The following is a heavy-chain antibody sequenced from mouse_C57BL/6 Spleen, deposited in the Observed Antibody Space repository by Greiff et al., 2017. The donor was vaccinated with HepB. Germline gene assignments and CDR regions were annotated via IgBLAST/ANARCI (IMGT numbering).Heavy chain of an antibody. J-gene: IGHJ1*03. CDR2: ILPGSGST. V-gene: IGHV1-9*01. CDR3: ARGYYGSSYPWYFDV. CDR1: GYTFTGYW. Sequence: VKLQQSGAELMKPGASVKLSCKATGYTFTGYWIEWVKQRPGHGLEWIGEILPGSGSTNYNEKFKGKATFTADTSSNTAYMQLSSLTTEDSAIYYCARGYYGSSYPWYFDVWGTGTTVTVPS. D-gene: IGHD1-1*01.